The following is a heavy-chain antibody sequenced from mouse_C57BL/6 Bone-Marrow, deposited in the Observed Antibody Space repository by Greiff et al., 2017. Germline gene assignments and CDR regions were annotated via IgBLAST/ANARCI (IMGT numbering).Heavy chain of an antibody. J-gene: IGHJ4*01. V-gene: IGHV1-82*01. CDR2: IYPGDGDT. CDR1: GYAFSSSW. D-gene: IGHD1-2*01. Sequence: QVQLQQSGPELVKPGASVKISCKASGYAFSSSWLNWVKQRPGKGLEWIGRIYPGDGDTNYNGKFKGKATLPADKSASTAYMQLSSLTSEDSAVYFCARDLPITTAYAMDYWGQGTSVTVSS. CDR3: ARDLPITTAYAMDY.